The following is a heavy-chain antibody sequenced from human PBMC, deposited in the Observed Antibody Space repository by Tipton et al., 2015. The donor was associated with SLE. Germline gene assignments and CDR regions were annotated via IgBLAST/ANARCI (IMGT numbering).Heavy chain of an antibody. CDR1: GFTFSSYW. Sequence: SLRLSCAASGFTFSSYWMHWVRQAPGKGLVWVSRINSDGSSTSYADSVKGRFTISRDNAKNTLYLQMNSLSAEDTAVYYCATGGDIAAAGDYYYYYYGMDVWGQGTTVTVSS. CDR3: ATGGDIAAAGDYYYYYYGMDV. CDR2: INSDGSST. D-gene: IGHD6-13*01. J-gene: IGHJ6*02. V-gene: IGHV3-74*01.